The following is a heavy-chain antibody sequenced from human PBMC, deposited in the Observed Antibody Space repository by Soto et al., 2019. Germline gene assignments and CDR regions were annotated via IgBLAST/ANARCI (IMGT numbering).Heavy chain of an antibody. J-gene: IGHJ6*02. V-gene: IGHV4-4*02. CDR1: GGSISSSNW. CDR2: IFHNGNT. D-gene: IGHD3-16*02. Sequence: QVQLQESGPGLVKSSGTLSLTCAVSGGSISSSNWWSWVRQPPGKGLEWIGEIFHNGNTYSNPSLTGRVTMSVDKSKNQFSLNLNSVTAADTDVYYCASRSYAMDICGQGTTVTVSS. CDR3: ASRSYAMDI.